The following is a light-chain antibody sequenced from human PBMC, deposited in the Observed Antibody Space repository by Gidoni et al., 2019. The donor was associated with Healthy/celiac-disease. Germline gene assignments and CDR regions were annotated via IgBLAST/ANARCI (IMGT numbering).Light chain of an antibody. J-gene: IGKJ1*01. CDR3: QQYYSTPRT. CDR2: WAS. CDR1: QSVLYSSHNKNY. Sequence: DIVMTQSPDSLAVSLAERATINCKSSQSVLYSSHNKNYLAWYQQKPGQPPTLLMYWASTRESGVPDRFSGSGSGTDFTLTISSLQAEDVAVYYCQQYYSTPRTFGQGTKVEIK. V-gene: IGKV4-1*01.